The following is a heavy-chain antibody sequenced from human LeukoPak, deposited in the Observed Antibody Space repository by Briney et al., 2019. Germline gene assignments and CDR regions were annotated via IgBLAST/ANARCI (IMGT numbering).Heavy chain of an antibody. Sequence: GASVKVSCKASGYTFTSYGISWVRQAPGQGLEWMGWISAYNGNTNYAQKLQGRATMTTDTSTSTAYMELRSLRSDDTAVYYCASERVAVVVVPAAIRFGYYYYGMDVWGQGTTVTVSS. J-gene: IGHJ6*02. D-gene: IGHD2-2*01. CDR3: ASERVAVVVVPAAIRFGYYYYGMDV. CDR2: ISAYNGNT. V-gene: IGHV1-18*01. CDR1: GYTFTSYG.